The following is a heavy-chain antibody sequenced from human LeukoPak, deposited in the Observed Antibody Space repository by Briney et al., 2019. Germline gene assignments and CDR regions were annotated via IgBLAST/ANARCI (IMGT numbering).Heavy chain of an antibody. CDR2: IKQDGSEK. V-gene: IGHV3-7*03. CDR3: AKDRIAARRGAYYYYMDV. CDR1: GFTFSSYW. D-gene: IGHD6-6*01. J-gene: IGHJ6*03. Sequence: GGSLRLSCAASGFTFSSYWMSWVRQAPGKGLEWVANIKQDGSEKYYVDSVKGRFTISRDNAKNSLYLQMNSLRAKDTAVYYCAKDRIAARRGAYYYYMDVWGKGTTVTVSS.